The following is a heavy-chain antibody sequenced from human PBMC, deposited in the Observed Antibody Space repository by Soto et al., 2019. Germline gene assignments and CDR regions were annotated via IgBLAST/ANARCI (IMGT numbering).Heavy chain of an antibody. J-gene: IGHJ4*02. CDR3: ARDGTRLYYYDSSGYPDY. V-gene: IGHV3-74*01. Sequence: GGSLRLSCAASGFTFSSYWMHWVRQAPGKGLVRVSRINSDGSSTSYADSVKGRFTISRDNAKNTLYLQMNSLRAEDTAVYYCARDGTRLYYYDSSGYPDYWGQGTLVTVSS. CDR2: INSDGSST. D-gene: IGHD3-22*01. CDR1: GFTFSSYW.